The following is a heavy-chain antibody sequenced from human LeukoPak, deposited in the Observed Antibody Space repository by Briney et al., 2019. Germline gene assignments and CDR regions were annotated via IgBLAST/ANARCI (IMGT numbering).Heavy chain of an antibody. Sequence: SETLSLTCTVSGGSISSYYWSWIRQPPGKGLEWIGYIYYSGSTNYNPSLKSRVTISVDTSKNQFSLKLSSVTAADTAVYYCARDITPSYSGSDYWGQGTLVTVSS. CDR2: IYYSGST. CDR3: ARDITPSYSGSDY. D-gene: IGHD1-26*01. V-gene: IGHV4-59*01. CDR1: GGSISSYY. J-gene: IGHJ4*02.